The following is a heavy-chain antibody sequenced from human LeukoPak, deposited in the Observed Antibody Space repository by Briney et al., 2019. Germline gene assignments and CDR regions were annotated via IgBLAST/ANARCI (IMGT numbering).Heavy chain of an antibody. Sequence: SVKVSSKASGGTFSSYAISWVRQAPGQGLEWMGGIIPIFGTANYAQKFQGRVAITTDESTSTAYMELSSLRSEDTAVYYCARVKHTYYYDSSGYLDWGQGTLVTVSS. CDR2: IIPIFGTA. D-gene: IGHD3-22*01. CDR3: ARVKHTYYYDSSGYLD. V-gene: IGHV1-69*05. CDR1: GGTFSSYA. J-gene: IGHJ4*02.